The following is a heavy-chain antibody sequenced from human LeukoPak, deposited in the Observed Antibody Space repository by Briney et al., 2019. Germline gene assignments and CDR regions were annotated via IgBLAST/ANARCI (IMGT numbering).Heavy chain of an antibody. CDR2: IKQDGSEK. Sequence: GGSLRLSCAASGFTFSSYWMSWVRQAPGKGLEWVANIKQDGSEKNYVDSVRGRFTISRDNAKNSLYLQMNSLRAEDMAVYYCAKGGYGLNWFDPWGQGTLVTVSS. D-gene: IGHD5-18*01. V-gene: IGHV3-7*03. CDR1: GFTFSSYW. CDR3: AKGGYGLNWFDP. J-gene: IGHJ5*02.